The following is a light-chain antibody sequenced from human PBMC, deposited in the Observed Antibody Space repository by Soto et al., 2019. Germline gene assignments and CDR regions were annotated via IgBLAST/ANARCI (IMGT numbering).Light chain of an antibody. CDR3: CSYAGSSWV. Sequence: QSALTQPRSVSGSPGQSVTISCTGTSSDVGGYNYVSWYQQHPGKAPKLMIYDVSKRPSGVPDRFSGSKSGNTASLTISGLQAEDEADYYCCSYAGSSWVFGTGTKVTV. V-gene: IGLV2-11*01. J-gene: IGLJ1*01. CDR2: DVS. CDR1: SSDVGGYNY.